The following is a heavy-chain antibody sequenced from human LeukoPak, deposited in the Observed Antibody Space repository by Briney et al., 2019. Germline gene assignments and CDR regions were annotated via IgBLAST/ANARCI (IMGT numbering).Heavy chain of an antibody. D-gene: IGHD6-13*01. CDR2: ISASGGTT. Sequence: PGGSLRLSCAASGFTFSNFAMSWVRQAPGKGLEWVSSISASGGTTYYADSVKGRFTISRDNSKNTFNLQMNSLRAEDTALYYCAKGSRIAAAGNWFDPWGQGTLVTVSS. CDR1: GFTFSNFA. CDR3: AKGSRIAAAGNWFDP. J-gene: IGHJ5*02. V-gene: IGHV3-23*01.